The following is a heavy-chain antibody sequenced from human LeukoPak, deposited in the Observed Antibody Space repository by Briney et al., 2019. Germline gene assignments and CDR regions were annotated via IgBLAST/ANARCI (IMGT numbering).Heavy chain of an antibody. D-gene: IGHD3-22*01. CDR2: IYTSGST. V-gene: IGHV4-61*02. J-gene: IGHJ4*02. CDR3: ARDDSSGYYGVY. Sequence: PSETLSPTCTVSGGSISSGSYYWSWIRQPAGKGLEWIGRIYTSGSTNYNPSLKSRVTISVDTSKNQFSLKLSSVTAADTAVYYCARDDSSGYYGVYWGQGTLVTVSS. CDR1: GGSISSGSYY.